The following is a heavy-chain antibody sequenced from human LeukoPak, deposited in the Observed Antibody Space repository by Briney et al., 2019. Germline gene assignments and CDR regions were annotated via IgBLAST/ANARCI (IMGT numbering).Heavy chain of an antibody. Sequence: GGSLRLSCAASGFTFSNYNIHWVRQTPGKGLEWVSFKRFDRNNEDYADSVKGRFTISRDNSQNTAYLQMNSLRPEDTAVYYCAKDNNGWAFDYWGQGTLVTVSS. V-gene: IGHV3-30*02. CDR2: KRFDRNNE. CDR1: GFTFSNYN. D-gene: IGHD6-19*01. J-gene: IGHJ4*02. CDR3: AKDNNGWAFDY.